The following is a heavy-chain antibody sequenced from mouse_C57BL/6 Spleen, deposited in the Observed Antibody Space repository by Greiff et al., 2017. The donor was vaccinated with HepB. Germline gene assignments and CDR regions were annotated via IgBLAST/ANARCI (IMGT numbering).Heavy chain of an antibody. Sequence: EVQLQQSGPELVKPGASVKISCKASGYTFTDYYMNWVKQSHGKSLEWIGDINPNNGGTSYNQKFKGKATLPVDKSSSTAYMELRSLTSEDAAVYYCARDGNYSYYAMDYWGQGTSVTVSS. CDR2: INPNNGGT. D-gene: IGHD2-1*01. CDR3: ARDGNYSYYAMDY. CDR1: GYTFTDYY. V-gene: IGHV1-26*01. J-gene: IGHJ4*01.